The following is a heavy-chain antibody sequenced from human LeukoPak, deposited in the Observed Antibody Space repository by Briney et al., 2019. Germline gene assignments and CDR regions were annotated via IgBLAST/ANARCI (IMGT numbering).Heavy chain of an antibody. V-gene: IGHV3-30-3*01. CDR1: GFTFSSYA. J-gene: IGHJ6*02. D-gene: IGHD5-12*01. CDR2: ISYDGSNK. Sequence: PGRSLRLSCAASGFTFSSYAMHWVRQAPGKGLEWVAVISYDGSNKYYADSVKGRFTISRDNSKNTLYLQMNSLRAENTAVYYCARDRVPGPKIEDQHSGWYYYYYGMDVWGQGTTVTVSS. CDR3: ARDRVPGPKIEDQHSGWYYYYYGMDV.